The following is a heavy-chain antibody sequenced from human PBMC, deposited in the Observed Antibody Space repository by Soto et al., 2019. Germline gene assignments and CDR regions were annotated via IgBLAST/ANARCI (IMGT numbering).Heavy chain of an antibody. V-gene: IGHV4-59*01. CDR3: ASSRQQLRYSYFDY. J-gene: IGHJ4*02. CDR1: GGSISSYY. CDR2: IYYSGST. Sequence: PEETLSLTCTVSGGSISSYYWSWIRQPPGKGLEWIGYIYYSGSTNYNPSLKSRLTISVDTSKNQFSLKLSSVTAADTAVYYCASSRQQLRYSYFDYWGQGTLVTVSS. D-gene: IGHD6-13*01.